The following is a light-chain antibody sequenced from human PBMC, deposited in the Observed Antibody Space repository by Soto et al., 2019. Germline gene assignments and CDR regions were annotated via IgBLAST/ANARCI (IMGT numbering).Light chain of an antibody. Sequence: QSVLTQPASVSGSPGQSITISCTGTSSDIGAYNWVSWYQQHPGTAPKLMIYDVSNRPSGVSNRFSGSKSGNAASLTISGLQAEDEADYYCSSFTSSSTLVVFGGGTKVTVL. J-gene: IGLJ2*01. CDR3: SSFTSSSTLVV. V-gene: IGLV2-14*01. CDR1: SSDIGAYNW. CDR2: DVS.